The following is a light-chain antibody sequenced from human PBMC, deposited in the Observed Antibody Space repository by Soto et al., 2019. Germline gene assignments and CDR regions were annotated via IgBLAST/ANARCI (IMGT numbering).Light chain of an antibody. CDR2: GAS. Sequence: EIVLTQSPGTLSLSPGEGATLSCRASQSVTGSYLAWYQQKPGQAPRLLIYGASTRATGIPDRFSGSGSGTDFTLTISRLVPEDFAVYCCQQYGSSPPTFGQGTKV. CDR1: QSVTGSY. J-gene: IGKJ1*01. V-gene: IGKV3-20*01. CDR3: QQYGSSPPT.